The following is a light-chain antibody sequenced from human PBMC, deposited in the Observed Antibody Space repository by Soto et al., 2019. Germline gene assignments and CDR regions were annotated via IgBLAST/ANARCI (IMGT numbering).Light chain of an antibody. V-gene: IGKV3-15*01. J-gene: IGKJ2*01. CDR3: QQSNNWPYT. CDR2: GAS. CDR1: QSVSDN. Sequence: EIVMTQSPATLSVSPGERATLSCRASQSVSDNLAWYQQKPGPAPRLLIYGASTRATGIPTRFSGSGSGTEFTLTISSLQSEYFAVYYCQQSNNWPYTFGQGTKVDIK.